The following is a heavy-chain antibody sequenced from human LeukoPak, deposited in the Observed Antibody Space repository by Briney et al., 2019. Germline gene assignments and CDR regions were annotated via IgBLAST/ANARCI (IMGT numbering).Heavy chain of an antibody. D-gene: IGHD3-10*01. CDR3: ARGGSNYYGSGSYYWFDP. CDR1: GYTFTSYD. V-gene: IGHV1-8*01. CDR2: MNPNSGNT. Sequence: ASVKVSCKASGYTFTSYDINWVRQATGQGLEWMGWMNPNSGNTGYAQKFQGRVTMTRNTSMSTAYMELSSLRSEDTAVYYCARGGSNYYGSGSYYWFDPWGQGTLVTVSS. J-gene: IGHJ5*02.